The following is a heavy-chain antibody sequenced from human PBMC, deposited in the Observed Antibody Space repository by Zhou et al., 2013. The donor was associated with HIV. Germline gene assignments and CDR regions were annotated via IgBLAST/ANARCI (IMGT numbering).Heavy chain of an antibody. Sequence: QVQLVQSGAEVKKPGSSVKVSCKASGGTFSSYAISWVRQAPGQGLEWMGRIIPILGIANYAQKFQGRVTITADKSTSTAYMELSSLRSEDTAVYYCARVINEYYDILTGYYPGGFDPWGQGTLVTVSS. CDR2: IIPILGIA. CDR1: GGTFSSYA. V-gene: IGHV1-69*04. J-gene: IGHJ5*02. D-gene: IGHD3-9*01. CDR3: ARVINEYYDILTGYYPGGFDP.